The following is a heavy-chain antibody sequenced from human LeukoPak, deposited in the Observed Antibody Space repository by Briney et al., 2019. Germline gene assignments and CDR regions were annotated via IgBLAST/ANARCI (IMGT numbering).Heavy chain of an antibody. CDR1: GFSLSTSGVG. J-gene: IGHJ4*02. CDR2: IYWNDDK. CDR3: AHIGLDWSGYKPVDY. V-gene: IGHV2-5*01. Sequence: SGPTLVTPTQTLTLTCTFSGFSLSTSGVGVGWIRQPPGKALEWLALIYWNDDKRSSPSLKSSLTITTYPSKNQVVLTITNMDPLDTATYYCAHIGLDWSGYKPVDYWGQGTLVTVSS. D-gene: IGHD3-3*01.